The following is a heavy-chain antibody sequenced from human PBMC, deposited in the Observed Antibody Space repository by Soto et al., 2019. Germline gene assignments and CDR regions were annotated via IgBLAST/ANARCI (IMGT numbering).Heavy chain of an antibody. CDR3: AADPGTSYYYYYGMDV. CDR2: IVVGSGNT. D-gene: IGHD1-7*01. CDR1: GFTFTSSA. V-gene: IGHV1-58*01. J-gene: IGHJ6*02. Sequence: SVKVSCKAAGFTFTSSAVQWGRQARGQRLEWIGWIVVGSGNTNYAQKFQERVTITRDMSTSTAYMELSSLRSEDTAVYYCAADPGTSYYYYYGMDVWGQGTTVTVS.